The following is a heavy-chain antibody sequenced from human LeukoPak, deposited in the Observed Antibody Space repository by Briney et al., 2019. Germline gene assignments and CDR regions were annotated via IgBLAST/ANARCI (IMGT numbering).Heavy chain of an antibody. D-gene: IGHD3-3*02. J-gene: IGHJ6*03. CDR3: AKDLSALLPGAHNYMDV. CDR2: INWNGGST. V-gene: IGHV3-20*04. CDR1: GFTFGNYG. Sequence: GGSLRLSCAASGFTFGNYGMSWVRQAPGKGLEWVSGINWNGGSTGYADSVEGRFTISRDNAKNSLYLQMNSLRAEDTALYYCAKDLSALLPGAHNYMDVWGKGTTVTISS.